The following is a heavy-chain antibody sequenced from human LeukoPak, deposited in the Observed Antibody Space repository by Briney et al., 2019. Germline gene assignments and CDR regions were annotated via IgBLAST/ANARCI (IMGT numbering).Heavy chain of an antibody. Sequence: PGRSLRLSCAGSGFSFSRYWMAWVRQAPGKGLEWVSVLYSDGNTKYADSVQGRFTISRDNSKNTLYLEMNSLSPDDTAVYYCARGVEPLAANTLAYWGQGTLVTVSS. D-gene: IGHD1-14*01. J-gene: IGHJ4*02. CDR2: LYSDGNT. V-gene: IGHV3-53*01. CDR1: GFSFSRYW. CDR3: ARGVEPLAANTLAY.